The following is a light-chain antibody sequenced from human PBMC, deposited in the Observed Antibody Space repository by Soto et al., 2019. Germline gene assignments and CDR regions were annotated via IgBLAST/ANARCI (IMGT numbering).Light chain of an antibody. CDR1: QSISSW. J-gene: IGKJ5*01. CDR3: QQYTNWPPIT. Sequence: DIQMTQSPSTLSASVGDRVTITCRASQSISSWLAWYQQKPGKAPKLLIYKASSLESGVPSRFSGSGSGTEFTLTISNLQSEDFAVYYCQQYTNWPPITFGQGTRLEIK. V-gene: IGKV1-5*03. CDR2: KAS.